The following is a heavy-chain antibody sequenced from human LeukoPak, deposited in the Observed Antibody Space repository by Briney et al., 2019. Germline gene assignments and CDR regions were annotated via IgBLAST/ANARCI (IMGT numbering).Heavy chain of an antibody. D-gene: IGHD3-16*02. V-gene: IGHV4-59*01. J-gene: IGHJ6*02. CDR2: IYYSGGT. CDR1: GDSINSYY. Sequence: PSETLSLTCTVSGDSINSYYWSWIRQPPGNGLEWIGYIYYSGGTNYNPSLKSRVTISVDTSKNQFSLRLSSVTAADTAVYYCARDRYSNGMDVWGQGTTVTVSS. CDR3: ARDRYSNGMDV.